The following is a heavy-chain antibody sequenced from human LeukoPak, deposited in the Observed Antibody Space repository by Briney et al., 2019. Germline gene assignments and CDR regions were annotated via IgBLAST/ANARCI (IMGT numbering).Heavy chain of an antibody. J-gene: IGHJ4*02. Sequence: PSETLSLTCTVSGGSISSGDYYWSWIRQPPGKGLEWIGYIYYSGSTYYNPSLKSRVTISVDTSKNQFSLKLSSVTAADTAVYYCARHGPKWDTVYYFDYWGQGTLVTVSS. D-gene: IGHD5-18*01. V-gene: IGHV4-39*01. CDR1: GGSISSGDYY. CDR2: IYYSGST. CDR3: ARHGPKWDTVYYFDY.